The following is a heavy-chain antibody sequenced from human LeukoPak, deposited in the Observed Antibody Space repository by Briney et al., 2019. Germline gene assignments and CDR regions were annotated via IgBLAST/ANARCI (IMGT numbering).Heavy chain of an antibody. Sequence: ASVKVSCKASGYSFADYYMHWVRQAPGQGLEWMGWIKPNSGGTRSAQKFQGRVTMTRDTSISTAYMELSRLRSDDTAVYYCARARGKDSSGYYFDYWGQGTLVTVSS. CDR1: GYSFADYY. J-gene: IGHJ4*02. CDR2: IKPNSGGT. CDR3: ARARGKDSSGYYFDY. V-gene: IGHV1-2*02. D-gene: IGHD3-22*01.